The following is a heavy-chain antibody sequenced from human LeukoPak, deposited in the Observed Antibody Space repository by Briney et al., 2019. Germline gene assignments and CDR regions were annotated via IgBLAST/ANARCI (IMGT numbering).Heavy chain of an antibody. J-gene: IGHJ4*02. D-gene: IGHD6-13*01. CDR2: ISSSGSSI. CDR1: GFTFSSYS. V-gene: IGHV3-21*01. Sequence: GGSLRLSCAASGFTFSSYSMNWVRQAPGKGLEWVSSISSSGSSIYYADSLKGRFTISRDNAKNSLYLQMNSLRAEDTAVYYCARPGMGSSWYGGQHWGQGTLVTVSS. CDR3: ARPGMGSSWYGGQH.